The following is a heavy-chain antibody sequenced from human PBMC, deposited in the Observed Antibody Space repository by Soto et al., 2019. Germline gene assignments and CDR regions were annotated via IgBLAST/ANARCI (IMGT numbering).Heavy chain of an antibody. J-gene: IGHJ6*02. V-gene: IGHV1-3*01. CDR2: INAGNGNT. CDR1: GYTFTSYA. Sequence: ASVKVSCKASGYTFTSYAMHWVRQAPGQRLEWMGWINAGNGNTKYSQKFQGRVTITRDTSASTAYMELSSLRSEDTAVYYCAGDKKPLAYYYYGMDVWGQGNTVTVSS. CDR3: AGDKKPLAYYYYGMDV. D-gene: IGHD6-13*01.